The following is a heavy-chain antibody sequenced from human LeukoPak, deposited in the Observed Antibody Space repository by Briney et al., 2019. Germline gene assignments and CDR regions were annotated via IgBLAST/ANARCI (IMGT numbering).Heavy chain of an antibody. CDR1: GFTFGAYD. D-gene: IGHD6-13*01. V-gene: IGHV3-23*01. CDR3: ARDYGIAAAGRAVGY. Sequence: GGSLRLSCVASGFTFGAYDMGWVRQAPGMGLEWVSSITDSGDSTYYADSVKGRLTISRDNFGNLLYLQMNSLRAEDTAVYYCARDYGIAAAGRAVGYWGQGTLVTVSS. J-gene: IGHJ4*02. CDR2: ITDSGDST.